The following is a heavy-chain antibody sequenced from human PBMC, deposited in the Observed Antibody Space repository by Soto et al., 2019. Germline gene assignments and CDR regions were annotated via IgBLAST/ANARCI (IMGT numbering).Heavy chain of an antibody. CDR1: GFTVSSYA. CDR2: ISGSGGST. Sequence: GGALRLSCAASGFTVSSYAMSWVRQAPKKGLEWVSAISGSGGSTYYADSVKGRFTISRDNSKNTLYLQMNSLRAEDTAVYYCAKGMVGLRFLEWLMDVWGKGTTVTVSS. D-gene: IGHD3-3*01. V-gene: IGHV3-23*01. CDR3: AKGMVGLRFLEWLMDV. J-gene: IGHJ6*04.